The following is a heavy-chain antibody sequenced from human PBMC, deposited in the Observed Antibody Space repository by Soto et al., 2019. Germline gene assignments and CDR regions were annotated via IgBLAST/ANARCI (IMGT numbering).Heavy chain of an antibody. V-gene: IGHV3-30*03. CDR1: GFTFSRNG. D-gene: IGHD3-22*01. CDR2: VSYDGSQK. J-gene: IGHJ5*01. Sequence: QVQLVESGGGVVQPGTSLRLTCAGSGFTFSRNGMHWVRQAPGKGLEWVALVSYDGSQKYYVDSVKGRFTISRDNSENTLYVQMNSLRPEDTAVYYCARWVGGSMSDNSGKYDSWGQGTLVTVSS. CDR3: ARWVGGSMSDNSGKYDS.